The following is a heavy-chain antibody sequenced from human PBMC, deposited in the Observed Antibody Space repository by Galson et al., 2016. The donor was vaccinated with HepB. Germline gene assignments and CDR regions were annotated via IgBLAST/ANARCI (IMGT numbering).Heavy chain of an antibody. CDR1: SYW. D-gene: IGHD3-22*01. CDR2: FYPGDSEI. CDR3: ARLVSSRSPYDS. Sequence: SYWIAWVRQTPDKGLEWMGLFYPGDSEIRYSPSFQGQVTFSADKSINTAYMQWSSLKASDTAIYYCARLVSSRSPYDSWGQGTLVTVAS. J-gene: IGHJ4*02. V-gene: IGHV5-51*01.